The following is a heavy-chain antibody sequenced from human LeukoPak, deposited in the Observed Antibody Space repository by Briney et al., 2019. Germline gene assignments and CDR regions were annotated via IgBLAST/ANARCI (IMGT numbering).Heavy chain of an antibody. V-gene: IGHV3-30-3*01. J-gene: IGHJ4*02. D-gene: IGHD5-24*01. Sequence: GGSLRLSCAASGFTFSSYAMHWVRQAPGKGLEWVAVISYDGSNKYYADSVKGRFTISRDNSKNTLYLQMNSLRAEDTAVYYCARFCRARRWLQGHYFDYWGQGTLVTVSS. CDR2: ISYDGSNK. CDR3: ARFCRARRWLQGHYFDY. CDR1: GFTFSSYA.